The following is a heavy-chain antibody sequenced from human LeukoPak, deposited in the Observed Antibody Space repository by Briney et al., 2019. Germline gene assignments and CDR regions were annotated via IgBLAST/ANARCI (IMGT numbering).Heavy chain of an antibody. J-gene: IGHJ3*02. CDR3: ASTGGSDAFDI. V-gene: IGHV3-30-3*01. CDR1: GISFNDYS. D-gene: IGHD2-8*02. Sequence: GTSLRLSCVVSGISFNDYSMNWVRQAPGKGLAWVAVISHDGSNKYYADSVKGRFTVSRDNSENTLYLQMNSLRAEDTAVYYCASTGGSDAFDIWGQGTMVTVSS. CDR2: ISHDGSNK.